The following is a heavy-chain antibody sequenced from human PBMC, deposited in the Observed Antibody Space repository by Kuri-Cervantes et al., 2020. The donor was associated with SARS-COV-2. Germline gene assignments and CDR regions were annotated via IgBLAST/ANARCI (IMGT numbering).Heavy chain of an antibody. J-gene: IGHJ6*03. V-gene: IGHV4-34*01. CDR1: GGSFSGYY. Sequence: SETLSLTCAAYGGSFSGYYWSWIRQPPGKGLEWIGEINHSGSTNYNPSLKSRVTISVDTSKNQFSLKLSSVTAADTAVYYCARVDVGVPAAILYYYYYYMDVWGKGTTVTVSS. CDR2: INHSGST. D-gene: IGHD2-2*02. CDR3: ARVDVGVPAAILYYYYYYMDV.